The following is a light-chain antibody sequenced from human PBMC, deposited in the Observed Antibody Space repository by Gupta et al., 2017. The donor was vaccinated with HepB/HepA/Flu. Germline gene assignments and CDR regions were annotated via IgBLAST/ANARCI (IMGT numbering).Light chain of an antibody. CDR3: HQQNNFPFP. Sequence: IQMTQSPSTLSASVGDRVTIPCRASQKIDDWLAWYQQKGGKAPKLLIYKASRVESGVPSRFSGSGCGTEFTLTISNRQPEDFANYYCHQQNNFPFPFARGTKVDIK. J-gene: IGKJ4*01. V-gene: IGKV1-5*03. CDR1: QKIDDW. CDR2: KAS.